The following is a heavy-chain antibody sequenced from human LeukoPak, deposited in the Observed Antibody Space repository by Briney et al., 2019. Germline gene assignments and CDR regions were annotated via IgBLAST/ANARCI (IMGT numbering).Heavy chain of an antibody. CDR3: ARDLHYAFDI. V-gene: IGHV3-48*02. J-gene: IGHJ3*02. D-gene: IGHD3-10*01. Sequence: GGSLRLSCAASGFTFSGYAMNWVRQAPGKGLEWVSHIYSSDTTYADSVKGRFTISRDNAKNSLYLQMNSLRDEDTAVYYCARDLHYAFDIWGQGTMVTVSS. CDR1: GFTFSGYA. CDR2: IYSSDTT.